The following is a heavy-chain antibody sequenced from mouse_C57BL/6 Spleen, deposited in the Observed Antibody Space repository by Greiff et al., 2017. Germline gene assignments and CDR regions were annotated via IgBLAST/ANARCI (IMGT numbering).Heavy chain of an antibody. J-gene: IGHJ3*01. V-gene: IGHV1-80*01. CDR1: GYAFSSYW. CDR2: IYPGDGDT. D-gene: IGHD4-1*01. Sequence: VQGVESGAELVKPGASVKISCKASGYAFSSYWMNWVKQRPGKGLEWIGQIYPGDGDTNYNGKFKGKATLTADKSSSTAYMQLSSLTSEDSAVYFCARYWDEGFAYWGQGTLVTVSA. CDR3: ARYWDEGFAY.